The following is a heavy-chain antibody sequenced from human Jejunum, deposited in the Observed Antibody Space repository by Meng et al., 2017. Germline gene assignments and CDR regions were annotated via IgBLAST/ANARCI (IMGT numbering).Heavy chain of an antibody. J-gene: IGHJ4*02. Sequence: QVQLQESGPGLVRPSETLSLTCSVSGVSVSSYYCSWIRQPPGKGLEWIGRLYDSETTSYNPSLKSRVTISADTSRNQLSLRLTSVTAADTAIYYCARRGFLDYWGQGILVTVSS. CDR3: ARRGFLDY. D-gene: IGHD3-10*01. CDR2: LYDSETT. CDR1: GVSVSSYY. V-gene: IGHV4-59*08.